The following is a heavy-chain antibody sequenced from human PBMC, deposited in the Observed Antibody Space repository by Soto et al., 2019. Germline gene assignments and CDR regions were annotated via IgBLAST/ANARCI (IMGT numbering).Heavy chain of an antibody. CDR3: AHTSPFYDFWKGYAKETNWFDP. J-gene: IGHJ5*02. D-gene: IGHD3-3*01. CDR1: GFSLSTSGAG. CDR2: IYWDDDK. V-gene: IGHV2-5*02. Sequence: QITLKESGPTLVKPTQTLTLTCTFSGFSLSTSGAGVGWIRQPPGKALEWLALIYWDDDKRYSASLRNRLTITKDTSKNEVVLTLTNMDPVDTAVYYCAHTSPFYDFWKGYAKETNWFDPWGQGTLVTVPS.